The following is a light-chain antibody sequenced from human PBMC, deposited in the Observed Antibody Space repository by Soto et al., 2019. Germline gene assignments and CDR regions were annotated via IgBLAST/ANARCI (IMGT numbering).Light chain of an antibody. V-gene: IGLV1-44*01. Sequence: QSVLTQPPSASGTPGQRVTISCSGSSSNIGSNTVNWYQQLPGTAPKLLIQINNQRPSGVPDRFSGSTSGTSASLAISGPQSEDEADYYCSAWEDSLNAVLFGGGTKVTVL. J-gene: IGLJ2*01. CDR3: SAWEDSLNAVL. CDR1: SSNIGSNT. CDR2: INN.